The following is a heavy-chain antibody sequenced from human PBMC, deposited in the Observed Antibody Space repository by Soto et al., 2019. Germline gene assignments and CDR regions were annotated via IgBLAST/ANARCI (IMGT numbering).Heavy chain of an antibody. Sequence: QVQLVESGGGVVQPGRSLRLSCAASGFTFSSYAMHWVRQAPGKGLEWVAVISYDGSNKYYADSVKGRFTISRDNSKNKLYLQMNSLRAEDTAVYYCARVRGYYARGEVDYWGQGTLVTVSS. J-gene: IGHJ4*02. CDR1: GFTFSSYA. CDR3: ARVRGYYARGEVDY. V-gene: IGHV3-30-3*01. CDR2: ISYDGSNK. D-gene: IGHD1-26*01.